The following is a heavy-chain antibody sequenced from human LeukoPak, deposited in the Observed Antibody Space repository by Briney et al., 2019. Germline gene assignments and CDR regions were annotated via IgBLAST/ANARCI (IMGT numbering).Heavy chain of an antibody. D-gene: IGHD4-23*01. CDR2: ISYDGSSK. Sequence: GGSLRLSCAASGSTFSSYAIHWVRQAPGKGLEWVAFISYDGSSKSYADSVKGRFTISRDNSKNTLYLQMNSLRAEDTAVYYCARDWSTTVVTFDYWGQGTLVTVSS. CDR1: GSTFSSYA. CDR3: ARDWSTTVVTFDY. J-gene: IGHJ4*02. V-gene: IGHV3-30*04.